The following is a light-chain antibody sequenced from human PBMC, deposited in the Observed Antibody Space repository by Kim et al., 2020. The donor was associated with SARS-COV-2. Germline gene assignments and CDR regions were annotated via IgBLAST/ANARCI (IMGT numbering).Light chain of an antibody. Sequence: SSELTQDPAVSVALGQTVRITCQGDSLRSYYASWYQQKPGQAPVLVIYGKNNRPSGIPDRFSGSSSGNTASLTITGAQAEDEADYYCNSRDDVFGAGTKVTVL. J-gene: IGLJ1*01. CDR1: SLRSYY. V-gene: IGLV3-19*01. CDR2: GKN. CDR3: NSRDDV.